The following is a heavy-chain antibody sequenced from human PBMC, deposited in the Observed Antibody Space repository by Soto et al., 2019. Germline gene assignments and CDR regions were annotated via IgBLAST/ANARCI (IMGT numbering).Heavy chain of an antibody. J-gene: IGHJ4*02. CDR1: GFSFTNFA. CDR3: AKDDFTDRGDDYFDY. Sequence: EVQLLESGGGLVQPGGSLRLSCAASGFSFTNFAMSWVRQATGKGLEWVAGIGASGDITWYADSVKGRLSISRDNSKNTLYLQLNSLRFEDTAVYYWAKDDFTDRGDDYFDYWGPGTLVTGSS. CDR2: IGASGDIT. D-gene: IGHD2-21*02. V-gene: IGHV3-23*01.